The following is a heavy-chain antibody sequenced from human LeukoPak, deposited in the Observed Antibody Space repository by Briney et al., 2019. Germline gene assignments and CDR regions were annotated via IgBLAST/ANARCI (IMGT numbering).Heavy chain of an antibody. CDR1: GGSFSGYY. Sequence: SETLSLTCAVYGGSFSGYYWSRIRQPPGKGLEWIGEINHSGITNYNPSLKSRVTISVDTSKNQFSLNLSSVTAADTAVYYCARGRRPYDFDYWGQGTLVTVSS. D-gene: IGHD2-2*01. V-gene: IGHV4-34*01. J-gene: IGHJ4*02. CDR3: ARGRRPYDFDY. CDR2: INHSGIT.